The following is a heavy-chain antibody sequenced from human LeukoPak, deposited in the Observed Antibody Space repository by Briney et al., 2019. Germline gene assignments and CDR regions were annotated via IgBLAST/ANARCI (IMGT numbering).Heavy chain of an antibody. CDR2: SDGSSI. J-gene: IGHJ6*02. V-gene: IGHV3-74*01. Sequence: GGSLRLSCAGSGFTFNNYWMDWVRQVPGKGLVWVSRSDGSSISYADSVKGRFTTSRDNAKNTLYLQMNSLRAEDTAVYYCARRTMAKPHGMDVWGQGTTVTVSS. CDR3: ARRTMAKPHGMDV. D-gene: IGHD3-10*01. CDR1: GFTFNNYW.